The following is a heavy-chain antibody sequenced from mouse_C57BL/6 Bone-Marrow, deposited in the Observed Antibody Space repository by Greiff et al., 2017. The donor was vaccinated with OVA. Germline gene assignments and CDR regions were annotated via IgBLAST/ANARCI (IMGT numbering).Heavy chain of an antibody. V-gene: IGHV1-55*01. Sequence: VKLQESGAELVKPGASVKMSCKASGYTFTSYWITWVKQRPGQGLEWIGDIYPGSGSTNYNEKFKSKATLTVDTSSSTAYMQLSSLTSEDSAVYYCARWGGYGSSYWGQGTTLTVSS. CDR2: IYPGSGST. CDR3: ARWGGYGSSY. CDR1: GYTFTSYW. J-gene: IGHJ2*01. D-gene: IGHD1-1*01.